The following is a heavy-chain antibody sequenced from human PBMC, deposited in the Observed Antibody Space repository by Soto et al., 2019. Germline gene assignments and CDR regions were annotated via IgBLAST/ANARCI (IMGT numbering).Heavy chain of an antibody. CDR2: IYYSGTT. CDR3: ARGPPFH. Sequence: PSETLSLTCTVSGGSIDSDGSYWSWIRQSLGEGLEWLGYIYYSGTTYYNPSLKSRVTISVDRSKNQFSLKMSSVTAADTAVYYGARGPPFHGGQGTLVTVSS. V-gene: IGHV4-30-4*01. CDR1: GGSIDSDGSY. J-gene: IGHJ4*02.